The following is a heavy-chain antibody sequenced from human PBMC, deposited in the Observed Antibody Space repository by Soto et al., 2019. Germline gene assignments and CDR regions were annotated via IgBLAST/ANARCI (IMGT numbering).Heavy chain of an antibody. V-gene: IGHV1-2*02. CDR1: GYTFTGYH. CDR2: INSNSGGT. CDR3: ARPDDILTGSVDY. D-gene: IGHD3-9*01. J-gene: IGHJ4*02. Sequence: ASVKVSCKASGYTFTGYHMHWVRQAPGKGLEWMGWINSNSGGTNYAQKFQGRVTMTRDTSISTAYMELSRLRSDDTAVYYCARPDDILTGSVDYWGQGTLVTVSS.